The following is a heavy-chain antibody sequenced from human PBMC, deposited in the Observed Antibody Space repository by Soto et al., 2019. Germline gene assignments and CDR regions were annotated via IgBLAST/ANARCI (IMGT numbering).Heavy chain of an antibody. Sequence: EVPLVESGGDLVQRGGSLRLSCAASGFTFNIYSMNWVRQAPGKGLEWFSYITSDTKTIKYADSVKDRFTISRDNAKNSLYLQMNSLRDEDTTVYYFAISVEGHFDYWGQGTVVTVSS. V-gene: IGHV3-48*02. CDR2: ITSDTKTI. J-gene: IGHJ4*02. D-gene: IGHD6-19*01. CDR1: GFTFNIYS. CDR3: AISVEGHFDY.